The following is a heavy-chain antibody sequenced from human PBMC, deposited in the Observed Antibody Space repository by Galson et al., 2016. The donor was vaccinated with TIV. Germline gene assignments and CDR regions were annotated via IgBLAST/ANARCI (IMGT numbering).Heavy chain of an antibody. CDR1: GYMFSAHW. Sequence: AEVKTPGESLIISCKASGYMFSAHWFGWVRQMPGKGPEWIGIMNPGDSETRYSPSFEGQVTISADNSISTAYLQWHSLKASDTAVYYCAKGKEYYEFWGQGTLVTVSS. CDR3: AKGKEYYEF. V-gene: IGHV5-51*03. D-gene: IGHD3-16*01. CDR2: MNPGDSET. J-gene: IGHJ4*02.